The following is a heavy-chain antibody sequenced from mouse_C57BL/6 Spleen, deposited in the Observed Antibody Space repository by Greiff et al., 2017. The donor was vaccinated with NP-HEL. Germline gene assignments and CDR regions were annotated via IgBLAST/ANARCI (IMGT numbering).Heavy chain of an antibody. D-gene: IGHD2-5*01. CDR3: ARRGYSNYVRYAMDY. CDR2: IYPGSGST. V-gene: IGHV1-55*01. CDR1: GYTFTSYW. Sequence: VKLQQPGAELVKPGASVKMSCKASGYTFTSYWITWVKQRPGQGLEWIGDIYPGSGSTNYNEKFKSKATLTVDTSSSTAYMQLSSLTSEDSAVYYCARRGYSNYVRYAMDYWGQGTSVTVSS. J-gene: IGHJ4*01.